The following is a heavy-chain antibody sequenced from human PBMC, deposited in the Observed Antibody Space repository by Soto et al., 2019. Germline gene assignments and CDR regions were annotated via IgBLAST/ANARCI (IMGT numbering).Heavy chain of an antibody. J-gene: IGHJ4*02. V-gene: IGHV4-4*02. D-gene: IGHD4-4*01. CDR1: SGSISSSNW. CDR3: ARGRTTVIGSRRTSYYFDY. Sequence: QVQLQESGPGLVKPSGTLSLTCAVSSGSISSSNWWSWVRQPPGKGLEWIGEIYHSGSTNYNPSLMSRVTISVDKSKNQFSLKLSSVTAADTAVYYCARGRTTVIGSRRTSYYFDYWGQGTLVTVSS. CDR2: IYHSGST.